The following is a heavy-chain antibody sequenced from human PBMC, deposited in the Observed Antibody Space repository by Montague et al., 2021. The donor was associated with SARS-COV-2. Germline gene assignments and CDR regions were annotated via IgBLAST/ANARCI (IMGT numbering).Heavy chain of an antibody. CDR1: GDSISSSMKY. J-gene: IGHJ5*02. D-gene: IGHD2-2*01. CDR3: ACVGCSSIVCNWFDP. CDR2: IFYSGVT. V-gene: IGHV4-39*01. Sequence: SETLSLTCTVSGDSISSSMKYWGWIRQPPGKGLEWIGIIFYSGVTYYSPSLKSRVTISVDTSKNEFSLKLNSVTAADTAVYYCACVGCSSIVCNWFDPWGQGTLVTVSS.